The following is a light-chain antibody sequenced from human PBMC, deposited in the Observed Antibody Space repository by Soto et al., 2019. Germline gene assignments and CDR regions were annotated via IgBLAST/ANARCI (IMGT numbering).Light chain of an antibody. J-gene: IGKJ1*01. V-gene: IGKV3-15*01. CDR1: QSISSN. CDR3: QQYNKWPPWT. Sequence: EIMMTQSPATLSVSPGERATLSCRASQSISSNLAWYQQRPDQAPRLLIYGASSRATGIPARFSGSGSGTEFTLTISSLQSEDFAVYYCQQYNKWPPWTFGQGTKVDIK. CDR2: GAS.